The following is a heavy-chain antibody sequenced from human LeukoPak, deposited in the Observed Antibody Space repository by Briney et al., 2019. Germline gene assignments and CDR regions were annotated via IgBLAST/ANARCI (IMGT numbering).Heavy chain of an antibody. D-gene: IGHD1-26*01. CDR3: ARDDGGSLDY. Sequence: PGGSLRLSCAASGFTFNNYWMAWVRQAPGKGLEWVANTKQDESTRNYVDSVKGRFTISRDNAQNSLYLQMNGLRAEDTAVYYCARDDGGSLDYWGQGTLVTVSS. CDR1: GFTFNNYW. V-gene: IGHV3-7*01. CDR2: TKQDESTR. J-gene: IGHJ4*02.